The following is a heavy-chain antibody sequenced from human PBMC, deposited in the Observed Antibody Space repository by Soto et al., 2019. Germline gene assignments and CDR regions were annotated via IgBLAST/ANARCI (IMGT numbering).Heavy chain of an antibody. CDR3: ARFWSSSSANWLDS. CDR2: ISGSGGST. J-gene: IGHJ5*01. V-gene: IGHV3-23*01. CDR1: GFTFSTYA. D-gene: IGHD6-6*01. Sequence: PGGSLRLSCAASGFTFSTYAMSWVRQAPGKGLEWVSTISGSGGSTFYGDSVKGRFTISRDNSKNTLYLQMNSLRAEDTALYYCARFWSSSSANWLDSWGQGTRVTVSS.